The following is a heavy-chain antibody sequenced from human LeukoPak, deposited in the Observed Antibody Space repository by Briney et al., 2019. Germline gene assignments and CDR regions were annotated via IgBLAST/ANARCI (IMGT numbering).Heavy chain of an antibody. V-gene: IGHV4-39*01. D-gene: IGHD1-26*01. CDR1: GGSISGSSYY. CDR3: ARHYPGRSYIWYYFDY. J-gene: IGHJ4*02. CDR2: VYYSGST. Sequence: PSETLSLTCTVSGGSISGSSYYWGWIRQPPGKGLEWIGNVYYSGSTFYNPSLKSRVTISVDTSKNQLSLKLSSVTAADTSVYYCARHYPGRSYIWYYFDYWGQGTLVTVSS.